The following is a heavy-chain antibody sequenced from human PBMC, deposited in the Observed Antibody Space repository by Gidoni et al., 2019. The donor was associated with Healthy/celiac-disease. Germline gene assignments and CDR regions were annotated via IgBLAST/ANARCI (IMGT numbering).Heavy chain of an antibody. CDR1: GGSISSYY. J-gene: IGHJ4*02. D-gene: IGHD2-2*01. V-gene: IGHV4-59*01. Sequence: CTVSGGSISSYYWSWIRQPPGKGLEWIGYIYYSGSTNYNPSLKSRVTISVDTSKNQFSLKLSSVTAADTAVYYCARAVVVPAAPPYFDYWGQGTLVTVSS. CDR3: ARAVVVPAAPPYFDY. CDR2: IYYSGST.